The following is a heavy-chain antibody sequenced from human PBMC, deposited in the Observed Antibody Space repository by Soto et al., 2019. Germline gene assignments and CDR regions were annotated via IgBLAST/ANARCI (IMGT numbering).Heavy chain of an antibody. V-gene: IGHV3-53*01. CDR1: GLTVSSNY. D-gene: IGHD3-16*01. CDR3: ARARIYVFDY. Sequence: EVPLVESGGGLIQPGGSLRLSCAASGLTVSSNYMSWVRQAPGKGLEWVSIIYIDSNTYYADSVKGRFTISRDNSKNTLYLQMNSLRAEDTAVYYCARARIYVFDYWGQGTLVTVSS. CDR2: IYIDSNT. J-gene: IGHJ4*02.